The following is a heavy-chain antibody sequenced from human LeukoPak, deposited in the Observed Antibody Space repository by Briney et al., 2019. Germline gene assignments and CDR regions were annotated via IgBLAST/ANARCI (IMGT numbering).Heavy chain of an antibody. CDR2: VYYTGST. D-gene: IGHD3-10*01. CDR1: GDSVTSGTFY. J-gene: IGHJ5*02. CDR3: ARHSGSGSLSRPFDP. V-gene: IGHV4-39*01. Sequence: SATLSLTRTVSGDSVTSGTFYWAWLRQPPGKGLEWIATVYYTGSTYYNPALKSRVPIPMDTSKNQFTLDLKSVVAADTAVYYCARHSGSGSLSRPFDPWGQGTLVTVSS.